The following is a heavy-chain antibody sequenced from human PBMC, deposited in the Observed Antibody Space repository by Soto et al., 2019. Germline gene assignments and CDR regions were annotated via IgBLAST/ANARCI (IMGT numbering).Heavy chain of an antibody. D-gene: IGHD6-19*01. Sequence: SETLSLTCAVSGGSISSGDYYWSWIRQPPGKGLEWIGYIHYSGSTNYNPSLKSRVTISVDTSKNQFSLKLSSVTAADTAVYYCARMGRYSSGWPDYWGQGTLVTVSS. CDR1: GGSISSGDYY. V-gene: IGHV4-30-4*01. CDR2: IHYSGST. J-gene: IGHJ4*02. CDR3: ARMGRYSSGWPDY.